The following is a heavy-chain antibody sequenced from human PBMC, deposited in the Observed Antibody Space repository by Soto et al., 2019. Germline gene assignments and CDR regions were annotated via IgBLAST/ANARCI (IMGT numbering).Heavy chain of an antibody. D-gene: IGHD1-1*01. V-gene: IGHV4-61*08. J-gene: IGHJ4*02. CDR2: ISYSGNT. CDR3: ARGQNWNYDS. Sequence: SETLSLTCTVSGGSVSSGGSFWTWIRQPPGKGLEWIGYISYSGNTNYNSSLKSRVTISVDTSKQQFSLKLISVTAADTAVYYCARGQNWNYDSWGQGTLVTLSS. CDR1: GGSVSSGGSF.